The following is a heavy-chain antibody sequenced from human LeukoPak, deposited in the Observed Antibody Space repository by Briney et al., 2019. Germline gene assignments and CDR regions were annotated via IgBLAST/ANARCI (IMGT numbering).Heavy chain of an antibody. Sequence: ASVKVSCKASGYTFTSYGISWVRQAPGQGLEWMGWINPNSGGTNYAQKFQGRVTMTRDTSISTAYMELSSLRSDDTAVYYCARDPRITMVVVATTGYYFDYWGQGTLVTVSS. V-gene: IGHV1-2*02. CDR1: GYTFTSYG. J-gene: IGHJ4*02. CDR3: ARDPRITMVVVATTGYYFDY. CDR2: INPNSGGT. D-gene: IGHD3-22*01.